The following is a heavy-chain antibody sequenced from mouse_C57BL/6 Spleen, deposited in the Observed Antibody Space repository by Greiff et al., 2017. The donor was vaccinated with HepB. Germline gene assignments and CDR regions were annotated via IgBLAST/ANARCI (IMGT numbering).Heavy chain of an antibody. CDR1: GFSLTSYG. CDR3: ARNSRPRAAPFDY. CDR2: IWSGGST. J-gene: IGHJ2*01. V-gene: IGHV2-2*01. Sequence: VQLQQSGPGLVQPSQSLSITCTVSGFSLTSYGVHWVRQSPGKGLEWLGVIWSGGSTDDNAAFISRLSISKDNSKSQVFFKMNSLQADDTAIYYCARNSRPRAAPFDYWGQGTTLTVSS.